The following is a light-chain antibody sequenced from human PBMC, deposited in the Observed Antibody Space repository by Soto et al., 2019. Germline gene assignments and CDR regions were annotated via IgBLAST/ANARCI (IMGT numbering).Light chain of an antibody. CDR1: QSVLFSSKNKNY. CDR2: WSS. J-gene: IGKJ4*01. CDR3: QQYYSTPLT. V-gene: IGKV4-1*01. Sequence: ILLTQSPDSLSVSLGERATINWKSSQSVLFSSKNKNYLAWYQQKPGQPPKLLIYWSSTRESGVPDRFSGSGSGTDFTLTISSLQAEDVAVYYCQQYYSTPLTFGGGTNV.